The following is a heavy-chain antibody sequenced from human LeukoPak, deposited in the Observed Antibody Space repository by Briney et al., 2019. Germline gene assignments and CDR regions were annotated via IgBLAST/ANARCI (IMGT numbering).Heavy chain of an antibody. D-gene: IGHD2-2*01. V-gene: IGHV4-34*01. J-gene: IGHJ4*02. CDR2: INHSGST. CDR1: GGSISSYY. Sequence: SETLSLTCTVSGGSISSYYWSWIRQPPGKGLEWIGEINHSGSTNYNPSLKSPVTISVDTSKNQFSLKLSSVTAADTAVYYCAKGAFYCSSTSCYGTRLYYFDYWGQGTLVTVSS. CDR3: AKGAFYCSSTSCYGTRLYYFDY.